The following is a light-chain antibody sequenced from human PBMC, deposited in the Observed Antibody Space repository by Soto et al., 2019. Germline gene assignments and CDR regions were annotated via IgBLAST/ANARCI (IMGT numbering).Light chain of an antibody. J-gene: IGKJ2*01. CDR3: HQYNNWPPYT. CDR2: GAS. Sequence: EIVMTQSPATLSVFPGERATLSCRASQSVSTNLAWYQQKPGQAPRLLIYGASARATGIPARFSGSGSGTEFTLTISSLQSEDFAVYSCHQYNNWPPYTFGQGTKLEIK. CDR1: QSVSTN. V-gene: IGKV3-15*01.